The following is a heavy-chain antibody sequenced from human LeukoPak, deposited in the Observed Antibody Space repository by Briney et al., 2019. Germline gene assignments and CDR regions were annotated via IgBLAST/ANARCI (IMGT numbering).Heavy chain of an antibody. V-gene: IGHV1-69*01. CDR2: IIPIFGTA. CDR1: GGTFSSYA. Sequence: GSSVKVSCKASGGTFSSYAISWVRQAPGQGLEWMGGIIPIFGTANYAQKFQGRVTITADESTSTAYMELSSLRSEDTAVYYCARDPTGIAVAGTRDDAFDIWGQATMVTVSS. D-gene: IGHD6-19*01. CDR3: ARDPTGIAVAGTRDDAFDI. J-gene: IGHJ3*02.